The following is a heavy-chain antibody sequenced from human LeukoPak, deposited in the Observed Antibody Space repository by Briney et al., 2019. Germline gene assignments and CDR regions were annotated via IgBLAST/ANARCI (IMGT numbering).Heavy chain of an antibody. CDR2: ISSNGGST. CDR3: VKYWGAILTGYWYY. CDR1: GFTFSSYA. J-gene: IGHJ4*02. D-gene: IGHD3-9*01. V-gene: IGHV3-64D*06. Sequence: GGSLRLSCSASGFTFSSYAMHWVRQAPGKGLEYVSAISSNGGSTYYADSVKGRFTISRDNSKNTLYLQMSSLRAEDTAVYYCVKYWGAILTGYWYYWGQGTLVTVSS.